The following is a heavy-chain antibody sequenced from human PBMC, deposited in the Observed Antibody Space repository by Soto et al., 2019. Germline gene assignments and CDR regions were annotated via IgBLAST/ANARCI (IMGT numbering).Heavy chain of an antibody. CDR3: ARDSGAKLSSS. CDR1: GGTFSSYR. CDR2: IVPIYRTA. D-gene: IGHD6-13*01. Sequence: SVKVSCKASGGTFSSYRINWVRQAPGQGLEWVGGIVPIYRTADYAQKFQGRVTITADESARTAYLEVRSLKSQDTAVYYCARDSGAKLSSSWGQGTPVTVSS. J-gene: IGHJ4*02. V-gene: IGHV1-69*13.